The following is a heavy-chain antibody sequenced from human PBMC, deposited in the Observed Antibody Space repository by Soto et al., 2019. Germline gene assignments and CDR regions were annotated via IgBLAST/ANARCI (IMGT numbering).Heavy chain of an antibody. Sequence: ASVKVSCKASGYTFTSYDINWVRQATGQGLEWMGWMNPNSGNTGYAQKFQGRVTMTRNTSISTAYMELSSLRSEDTAVYYCARGYCTNGVCYTVGYYYYMDVWGKGTTVTVSS. D-gene: IGHD2-8*01. CDR1: GYTFTSYD. V-gene: IGHV1-8*01. CDR3: ARGYCTNGVCYTVGYYYYMDV. CDR2: MNPNSGNT. J-gene: IGHJ6*03.